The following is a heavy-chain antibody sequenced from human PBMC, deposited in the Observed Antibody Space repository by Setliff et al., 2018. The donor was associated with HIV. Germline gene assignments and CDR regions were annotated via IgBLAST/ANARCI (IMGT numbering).Heavy chain of an antibody. D-gene: IGHD3-9*01. V-gene: IGHV4-39*07. Sequence: SETLSLTCTVSGDSITSNSYYWGWIRQSPGKGLEWIGTMHHSGSTYYNPSLKSRVAIFIDTSKNQFSLKLSSVTAADTAVYYCARGYDILTGYIFDYWGQGTLVTVSS. CDR2: MHHSGST. CDR3: ARGYDILTGYIFDY. J-gene: IGHJ4*02. CDR1: GDSITSNSYY.